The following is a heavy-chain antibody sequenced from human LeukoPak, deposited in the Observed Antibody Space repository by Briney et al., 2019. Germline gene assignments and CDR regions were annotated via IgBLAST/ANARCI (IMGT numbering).Heavy chain of an antibody. D-gene: IGHD5-12*01. J-gene: IGHJ4*02. CDR3: ARDGYSGYADY. CDR2: ISSNGGST. V-gene: IGHV3-64*01. CDR1: GFTFSSYA. Sequence: PGGSLRLSCAASGFTFSSYAMHWVRQAPGKGLEYVSAISSNGGSTYYANSVKGRFTISRDNSKNTLYLQMGSLRAEDMAVYYCARDGYSGYADYWGQGTLVTVSS.